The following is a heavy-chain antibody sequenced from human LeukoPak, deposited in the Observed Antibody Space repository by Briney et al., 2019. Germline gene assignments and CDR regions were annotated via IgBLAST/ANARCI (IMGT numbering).Heavy chain of an antibody. V-gene: IGHV2-5*01. Sequence: SSPTLVKPTQTLTLTCTFSGFSLSTSGVGVGWIRQPPRKALESPALIYWNDDKRYSPTLESRLIITKDTSKTQVVITMTTTDPVDTDTYYGAHRQKRSLQVIYWGQGTLVTVSS. CDR3: AHRQKRSLQVIY. D-gene: IGHD5-24*01. J-gene: IGHJ4*02. CDR1: GFSLSTSGVG. CDR2: IYWNDDK.